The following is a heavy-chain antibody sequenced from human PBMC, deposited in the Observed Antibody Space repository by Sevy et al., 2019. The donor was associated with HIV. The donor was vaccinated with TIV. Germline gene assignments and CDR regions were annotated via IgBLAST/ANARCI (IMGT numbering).Heavy chain of an antibody. V-gene: IGHV3-74*01. CDR2: INSDGGIT. CDR3: VYYDFWSGSSEYYMDV. D-gene: IGHD3-3*01. Sequence: GGPLRLSCAASGFTFTNYWMHWVRQAPGKGLVWVSRINSDGGITTYADSVKGRFTISRDNAKNTLYLQMNSLRAEDTAVYYCVYYDFWSGSSEYYMDVWGKGTTVTVSS. J-gene: IGHJ6*03. CDR1: GFTFTNYW.